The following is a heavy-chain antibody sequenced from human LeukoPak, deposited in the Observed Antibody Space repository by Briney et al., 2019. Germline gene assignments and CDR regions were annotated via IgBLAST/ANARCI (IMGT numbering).Heavy chain of an antibody. Sequence: GGSLRLSCAASGFTFSNAWMSWVRQAPRKGLEWVGRIKSKTHGGTTDYAAPVKGRFIISRDDSRNTVYLQMNSLKTEDTGVYYCTTSPIAGIDFWGQGTLVTVSS. CDR2: IKSKTHGGTT. V-gene: IGHV3-15*01. CDR1: GFTFSNAW. CDR3: TTSPIAGIDF. J-gene: IGHJ4*02. D-gene: IGHD2-21*01.